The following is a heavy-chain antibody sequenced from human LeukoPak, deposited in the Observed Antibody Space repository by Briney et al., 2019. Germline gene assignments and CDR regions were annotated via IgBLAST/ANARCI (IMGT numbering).Heavy chain of an antibody. CDR3: AKSNLGAMDR. D-gene: IGHD1-26*01. J-gene: IGHJ4*02. CDR2: INWNGGST. V-gene: IGHV3-20*04. Sequence: GGSLRHSCAASGFTFDDYGMSWVRQAPWKGLEWVSGINWNGGSTGYADSVKGRFTISRDNSKNTLYLQMNSLRAEDTAVYYCAKSNLGAMDRWGQGTLVTVSS. CDR1: GFTFDDYG.